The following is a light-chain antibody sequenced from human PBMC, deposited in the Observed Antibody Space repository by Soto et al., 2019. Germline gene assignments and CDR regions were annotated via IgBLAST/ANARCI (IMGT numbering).Light chain of an antibody. CDR3: QQHINWPLT. Sequence: EIVLTQSPATLSLSPGERSTLSCRASQTVSSSLAWYQQKPGQAPRLLSYEVSNRATGIPAKFSGRGSGADFTLTISRLEPGDVALYYCQQHINWPLTFGGGTKV. CDR1: QTVSSS. V-gene: IGKV3-11*01. CDR2: EVS. J-gene: IGKJ4*01.